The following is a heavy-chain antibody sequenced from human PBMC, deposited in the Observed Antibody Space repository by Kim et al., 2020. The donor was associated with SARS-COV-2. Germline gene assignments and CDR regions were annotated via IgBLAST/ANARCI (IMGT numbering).Heavy chain of an antibody. D-gene: IGHD3-10*01. V-gene: IGHV4-34*01. CDR2: INHSGST. J-gene: IGHJ4*02. CDR1: GGSFSGYY. Sequence: SETLSLTCAVYGGSFSGYYWSWIRQPPGKGLEWIGEINHSGSTNYNPSLKSRVTISVDTSKNQFSLKLSSVTAADTAVYYCARVSDRITMVCVVYYFDYWGQGTLVTVSS. CDR3: ARVSDRITMVCVVYYFDY.